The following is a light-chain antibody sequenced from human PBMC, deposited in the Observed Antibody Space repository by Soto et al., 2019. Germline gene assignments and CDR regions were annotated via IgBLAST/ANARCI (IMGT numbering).Light chain of an antibody. CDR2: EGS. Sequence: QSALTQPASVSGSPGQSVTISCTGTSSDVGSYNLVSWYQQHPGKAPKLMIYEGSKRPSGVSDRFSGSKSGNTASLTISRLQAEDEADYYCCSYAGSSTCVFGTGTKLTVL. V-gene: IGLV2-23*01. CDR3: CSYAGSSTCV. CDR1: SSDVGSYNL. J-gene: IGLJ1*01.